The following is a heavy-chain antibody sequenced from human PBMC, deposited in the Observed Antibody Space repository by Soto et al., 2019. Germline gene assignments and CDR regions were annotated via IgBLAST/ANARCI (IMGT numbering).Heavy chain of an antibody. CDR3: ARGLTYYDILTGYSLPLDV. V-gene: IGHV4-30-4*08. Sequence: PSETLSLTCTVSGGSMSSGGYYWSWIRQHPGKGLECIGYIYYSGSTHYNPSLKSRVTISVDTSKNQFSLKLSSVTAADTAVYYCARGLTYYDILTGYSLPLDVWGQGTTVTVSS. CDR2: IYYSGST. J-gene: IGHJ6*02. D-gene: IGHD3-9*01. CDR1: GGSMSSGGYY.